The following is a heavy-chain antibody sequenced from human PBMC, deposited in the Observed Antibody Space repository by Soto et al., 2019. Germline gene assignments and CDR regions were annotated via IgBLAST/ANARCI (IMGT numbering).Heavy chain of an antibody. V-gene: IGHV5-51*01. CDR3: ARSILITFGGGDAFDI. CDR2: IYPGDSDT. CDR1: GYSFTSYW. D-gene: IGHD3-16*01. J-gene: IGHJ3*02. Sequence: ESLKISCKGSGYSFTSYWIGWVRQMPGKGLEWMGIIYPGDSDTRYSPSFQGQVTISADKSISTAYLQWSSLKASDTAMYYCARSILITFGGGDAFDIWGQGTMVTVSS.